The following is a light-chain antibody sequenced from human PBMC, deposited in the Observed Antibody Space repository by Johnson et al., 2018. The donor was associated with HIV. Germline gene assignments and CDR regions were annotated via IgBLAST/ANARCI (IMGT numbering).Light chain of an antibody. CDR1: SSNIGNNY. CDR2: ENN. V-gene: IGLV1-51*02. CDR3: GTWDSNLSAYV. J-gene: IGLJ1*01. Sequence: QSVLTQPPSVSAAPGQKVTISCSGSSSNIGNNYVSWYQQLPGTAPKVLIHENNKRPSGIPDRFSGSKSGTSATLGITGLQTGDEADYYCGTWDSNLSAYVFGPGTKVTVL.